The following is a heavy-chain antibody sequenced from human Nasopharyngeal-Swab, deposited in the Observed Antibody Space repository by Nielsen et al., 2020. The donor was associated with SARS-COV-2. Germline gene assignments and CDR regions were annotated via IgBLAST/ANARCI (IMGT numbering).Heavy chain of an antibody. D-gene: IGHD5-24*01. CDR2: INHSGST. V-gene: IGHV4-34*01. J-gene: IGHJ4*02. CDR3: ARGPSYRWGGVMGLGETHRRYYFDY. Sequence: RQAPGKGLEWIGEINHSGSTNYNPSLKSRVTMSVDTSKNQFSLKLSSVTAADTAVYYCARGPSYRWGGVMGLGETHRRYYFDYWGQGTLVTVSS.